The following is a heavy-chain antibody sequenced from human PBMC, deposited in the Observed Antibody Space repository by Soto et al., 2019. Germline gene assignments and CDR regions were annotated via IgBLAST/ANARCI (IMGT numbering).Heavy chain of an antibody. CDR3: ARQSLVTHNWFDP. CDR1: GGTFSSYA. D-gene: IGHD3-9*01. J-gene: IGHJ5*02. V-gene: IGHV1-69*04. CDR2: IIPIFGIA. Sequence: SVKVSCKASGGTFSSYAISWVRQAPGQGLEWMGRIIPIFGIANYAQKFQGRVTITADKSTSTAYMELSSLRSEDTAVYYCARQSLVTHNWFDPWGQGTLVTVSS.